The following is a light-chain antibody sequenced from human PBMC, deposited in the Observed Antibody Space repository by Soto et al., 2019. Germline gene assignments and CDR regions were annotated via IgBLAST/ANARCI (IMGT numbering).Light chain of an antibody. V-gene: IGKV3D-20*01. CDR1: QSVSSIY. CDR2: DVP. CDR3: QQFGSSLP. Sequence: IVLTQSPATLSLSPGERATLSCGASQSVSSIYLAWYQQKPGLAPRLLIYDVPNRATGIPDRFSGGGSGTDFSLTISRLEPEDFAVYYCQQFGSSLPFGGGTKVEIK. J-gene: IGKJ4*01.